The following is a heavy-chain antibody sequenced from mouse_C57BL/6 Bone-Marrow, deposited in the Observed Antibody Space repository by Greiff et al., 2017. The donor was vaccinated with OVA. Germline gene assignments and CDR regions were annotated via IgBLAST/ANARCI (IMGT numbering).Heavy chain of an antibody. V-gene: IGHV5-4*01. J-gene: IGHJ3*01. D-gene: IGHD4-1*01. CDR2: ISDGGSYT. CDR1: GFTFSSYA. Sequence: EVHLVESGGGLVKPGGSLKLSCAASGFTFSSYAMSWVRQTPEKRLEWVATISDGGSYTYYPDNVKGRFTISRDNAKNNLYLQMSHLKSEDTAMYYCARERNWGRAWFAYWGQGTLVTVSA. CDR3: ARERNWGRAWFAY.